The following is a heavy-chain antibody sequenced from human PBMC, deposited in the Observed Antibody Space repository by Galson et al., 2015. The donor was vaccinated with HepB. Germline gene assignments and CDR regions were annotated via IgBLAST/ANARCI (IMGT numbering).Heavy chain of an antibody. CDR3: ASPFCTGGSCSPLWY. J-gene: IGHJ4*02. CDR2: IYSGGAT. D-gene: IGHD2-15*01. V-gene: IGHV3-53*01. Sequence: SLRLSCAASGFTVSNTYMNWVRQAPGKGLEWVSVIYSGGATYYADSVKGRFTISRDNSKNTLYLHVNNLRAGDTAVYYCASPFCTGGSCSPLWYWGQGTLV. CDR1: GFTVSNTY.